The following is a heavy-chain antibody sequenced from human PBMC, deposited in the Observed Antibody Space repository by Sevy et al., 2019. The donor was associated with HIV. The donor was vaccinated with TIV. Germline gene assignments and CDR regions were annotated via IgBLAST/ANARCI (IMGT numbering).Heavy chain of an antibody. Sequence: SETLSLTCSVSGVSISNGGNYWAWVRQHPGKGLEWIGSIFYSGATFYNPSLEGRLSISVDTSENLWSLRLSYVTAADAAVYFCARIFRAPYYYNTGGYYRNWGQGTQVTVSS. CDR2: IFYSGAT. J-gene: IGHJ4*02. CDR1: GVSISNGGNY. V-gene: IGHV4-31*03. D-gene: IGHD3-22*01. CDR3: ARIFRAPYYYNTGGYYRN.